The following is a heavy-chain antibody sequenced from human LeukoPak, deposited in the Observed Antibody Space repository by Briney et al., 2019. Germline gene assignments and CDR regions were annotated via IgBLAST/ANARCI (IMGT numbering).Heavy chain of an antibody. CDR1: GFTFDDYA. CDR3: AKDMYSTGLALDY. D-gene: IGHD1-26*01. J-gene: IGHJ4*02. V-gene: IGHV3-9*01. Sequence: GRSLRLSCAASGFTFDDYAMHWVRQAPGKGLEWVSGISWNSGSIGHADSVKGRFTISRDNAKNSLYLQMNSLRAEDTALYYCAKDMYSTGLALDYWGQGTLVTVSS. CDR2: ISWNSGSI.